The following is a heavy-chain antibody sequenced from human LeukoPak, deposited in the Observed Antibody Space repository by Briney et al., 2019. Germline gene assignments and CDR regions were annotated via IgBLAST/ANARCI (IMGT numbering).Heavy chain of an antibody. CDR2: IYYSGST. D-gene: IGHD2-21*02. CDR1: GGSISNYY. J-gene: IGHJ4*02. V-gene: IGHV4-59*01. Sequence: KSSETLSLTCTVSGGSISNYYWSWIRQPPGKGLEWIAFIYYSGSTNYNPSLRSRVTISVDTSKNQFSLKLSSVTAADTAVHYCARAPGVMTAFDYWGQGTLVTVSS. CDR3: ARAPGVMTAFDY.